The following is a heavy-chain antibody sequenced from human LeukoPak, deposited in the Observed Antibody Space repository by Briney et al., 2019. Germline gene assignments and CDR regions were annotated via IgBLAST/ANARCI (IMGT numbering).Heavy chain of an antibody. CDR1: GFSFSDFG. J-gene: IGHJ4*02. D-gene: IGHD2-21*02. CDR3: AKDTGHCGGGDCFFYYFDY. Sequence: PGGSLRLSCAASGFSFSDFGIHWVRQTPGRGLEWVAVISNDGNKKLYADSVKGRFTVSRDNSKSTLYLQMTSLRPDDSSTYYCAKDTGHCGGGDCFFYYFDYWGRGTLVTVSS. CDR2: ISNDGNKK. V-gene: IGHV3-30*18.